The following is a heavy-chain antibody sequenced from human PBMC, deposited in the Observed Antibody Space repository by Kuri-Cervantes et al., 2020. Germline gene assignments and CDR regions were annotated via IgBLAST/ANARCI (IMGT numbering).Heavy chain of an antibody. CDR3: ARGYRYYYDSSGYHDAFDT. CDR1: GYTFTSYG. J-gene: IGHJ3*02. D-gene: IGHD3-22*01. CDR2: ISAYNGNT. Sequence: ASVKVSCKASGYTFTSYGISWVRQAPGQGLEWMGWISAYNGNTNYAQKLQGRVTMTRNTSISTAYMELSSLRSEDTAVYYCARGYRYYYDSSGYHDAFDTWDQGTMVTVSS. V-gene: IGHV1-18*01.